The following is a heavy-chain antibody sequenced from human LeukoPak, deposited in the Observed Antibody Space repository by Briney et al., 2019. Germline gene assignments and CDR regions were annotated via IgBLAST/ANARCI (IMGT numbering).Heavy chain of an antibody. CDR1: GYTFTSYD. D-gene: IGHD5-12*01. Sequence: ASVKVSCKASGYTFTSYDINWVRQATGQGLEWMGWMNPNSGNTGYAQKFQGRVTMTRNTSISAAYMELSGLRSEDTAVYYCARVFRGYSWFDPWGQGTLVTVSS. J-gene: IGHJ5*02. CDR2: MNPNSGNT. CDR3: ARVFRGYSWFDP. V-gene: IGHV1-8*01.